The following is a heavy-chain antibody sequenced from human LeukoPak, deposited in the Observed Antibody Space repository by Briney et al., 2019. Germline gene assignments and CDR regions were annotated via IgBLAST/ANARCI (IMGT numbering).Heavy chain of an antibody. CDR2: FSGSGGST. V-gene: IGHV3-23*01. D-gene: IGHD1-14*01. CDR3: ARSYGTMVFDY. Sequence: GGSLRLSCAASGFTFSSYAMSWVRQAPGKGLEWVSVFSGSGGSTYYADSVKGRFTISRDNSKNTLYLQMNSLRAEDTGVYYWARSYGTMVFDYWGQGALVTVSS. CDR1: GFTFSSYA. J-gene: IGHJ4*02.